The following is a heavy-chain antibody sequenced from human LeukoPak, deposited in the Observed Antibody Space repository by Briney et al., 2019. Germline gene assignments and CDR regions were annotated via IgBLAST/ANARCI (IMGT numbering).Heavy chain of an antibody. CDR2: INPNSGGT. Sequence: GASVKVSCKASGYTFTGYYMHWVRQAPGQGLEWMRWINPNSGGTNYAQKFQGRVTMTRDTSISTAYMELSRLRSDDTAVYYCARGTFDWLSPHFDYWGQGTLVTVSS. CDR1: GYTFTGYY. J-gene: IGHJ4*02. CDR3: ARGTFDWLSPHFDY. V-gene: IGHV1-2*02. D-gene: IGHD3-9*01.